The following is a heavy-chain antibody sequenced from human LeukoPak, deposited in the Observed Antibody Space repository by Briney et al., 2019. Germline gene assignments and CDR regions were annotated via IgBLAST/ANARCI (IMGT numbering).Heavy chain of an antibody. Sequence: SETLSLTCAVYGGSFSGYYWSWLRRPPGKGLEWIGEINHSGSTNYNPSLKSRVTISVDTSKNQFSLKLSSVTAADTAVYYCARVYYYYYMDVWGKGTTVTVSS. CDR2: INHSGST. CDR3: ARVYYYYYMDV. V-gene: IGHV4-34*01. J-gene: IGHJ6*03. CDR1: GGSFSGYY.